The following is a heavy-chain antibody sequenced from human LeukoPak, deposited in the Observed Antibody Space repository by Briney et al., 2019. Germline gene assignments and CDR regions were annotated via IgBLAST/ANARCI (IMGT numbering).Heavy chain of an antibody. J-gene: IGHJ4*02. V-gene: IGHV3-21*01. Sequence: PGGSLRLSCAASGFTFSSYSMNWVRQAPGKRLEWVSSISSSSSYIYYADSVKGRFTISRDNAKNSLYLQMNSLRAEDTAVYYCAREWQRYYYDSSGYTFDYWGQGTLVTVSS. CDR1: GFTFSSYS. CDR2: ISSSSSYI. D-gene: IGHD3-22*01. CDR3: AREWQRYYYDSSGYTFDY.